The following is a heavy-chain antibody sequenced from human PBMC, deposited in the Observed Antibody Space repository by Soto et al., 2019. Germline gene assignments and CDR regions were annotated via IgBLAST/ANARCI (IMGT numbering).Heavy chain of an antibody. V-gene: IGHV3-23*01. CDR3: AKDLWNQYYFDS. CDR2: ISGSGGSK. J-gene: IGHJ4*02. D-gene: IGHD1-1*01. Sequence: DVQLLESGGDLVQPGGSLRLSCAASGFTFSSHAMSWVRQAPGKGLEWVSGISGSGGSKDYADSVKGRFTISRDNSKNTLYLQMNSLRADDTALYYCAKDLWNQYYFDSWGQGTLVTVSS. CDR1: GFTFSSHA.